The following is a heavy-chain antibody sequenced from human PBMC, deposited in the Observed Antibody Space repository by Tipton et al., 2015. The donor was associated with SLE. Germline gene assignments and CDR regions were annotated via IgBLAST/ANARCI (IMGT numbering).Heavy chain of an antibody. Sequence: TLSLTCTVSGGSIDSYYWSWIRQPPGKGLEWIGYIYYTGSTYYNPSLKSRVTISVDTSKNQFSLKLSSVTAADTAVYYCARDWCSSTSCYGYYYMDVWGKGTTVTVSS. V-gene: IGHV4-59*12. CDR3: ARDWCSSTSCYGYYYMDV. D-gene: IGHD2-2*01. CDR2: IYYTGST. CDR1: GGSIDSYY. J-gene: IGHJ6*03.